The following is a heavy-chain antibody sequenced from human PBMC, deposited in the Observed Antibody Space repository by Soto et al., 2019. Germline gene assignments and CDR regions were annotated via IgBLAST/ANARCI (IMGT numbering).Heavy chain of an antibody. CDR1: GFTFSSYA. Sequence: PGGSLRLSCAASGFTFSSYAIHWVRQAPGKGLEWVAVISYDGSNKYYADSVKGRFTISRDNSKKTLYLQMNSLRGEDTAVYSCARTGGEGVTHPFDSWGRGTLVTVSS. V-gene: IGHV3-30-3*01. CDR3: ARTGGEGVTHPFDS. D-gene: IGHD3-10*01. J-gene: IGHJ4*02. CDR2: ISYDGSNK.